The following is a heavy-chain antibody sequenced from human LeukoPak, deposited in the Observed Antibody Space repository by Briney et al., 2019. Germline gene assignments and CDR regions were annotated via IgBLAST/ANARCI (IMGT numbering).Heavy chain of an antibody. D-gene: IGHD6-13*01. V-gene: IGHV3-30*02. CDR2: IRYDGSNK. CDR1: GFTFSSYG. CDR3: ARDDGSSWYEGYYFDY. Sequence: GGSLRLSCAASGFTFSSYGMHWVRQAPGKGLEWVAFIRYDGSNKYYADSVKGRFTISRDNSKNTLYLQMNSLRAEDTAVYYCARDDGSSWYEGYYFDYWGQGTLVTVSS. J-gene: IGHJ4*02.